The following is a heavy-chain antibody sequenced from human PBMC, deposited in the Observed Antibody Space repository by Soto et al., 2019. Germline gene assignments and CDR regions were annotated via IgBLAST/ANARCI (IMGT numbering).Heavy chain of an antibody. J-gene: IGHJ3*02. D-gene: IGHD7-27*01. Sequence: KQSQTLSLTCAISGDRVFSNSAAWNWIRQSPSRGLEWLGRTYYRSNWYNDYAVSVKSRITINPDTSKNQFSMQLNSVTPEDSAGYYCASARLTGDAFDIWGQGTMVTVSS. V-gene: IGHV6-1*01. CDR1: GDRVFSNSAA. CDR2: TYYRSNWYN. CDR3: ASARLTGDAFDI.